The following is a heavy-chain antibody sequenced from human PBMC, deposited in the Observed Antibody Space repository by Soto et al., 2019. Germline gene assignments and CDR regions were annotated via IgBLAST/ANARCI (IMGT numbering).Heavy chain of an antibody. V-gene: IGHV3-11*01. CDR2: ISGSSITI. CDR1: GFSFSDSY. CDR3: ARFLGGIPARPCDC. Sequence: QVHLVESGGGLVKPGGSVRLSCAASGFSFSDSYMSWVRQAPGKGLEWVSYISGSSITISHADSVKGRFTISRDNGKNSVYLQMDSLRAEDTAVYYCARFLGGIPARPCDCWGQGTVVTVSS. J-gene: IGHJ4*02. D-gene: IGHD6-6*01.